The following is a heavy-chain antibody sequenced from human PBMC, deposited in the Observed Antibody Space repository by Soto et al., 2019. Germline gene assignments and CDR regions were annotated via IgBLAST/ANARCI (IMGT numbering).Heavy chain of an antibody. CDR3: ARPTVAGTNYYYGMDV. J-gene: IGHJ6*02. D-gene: IGHD6-19*01. Sequence: LRLSCAASGSTFSSYGMHWVRQAPGKGLEWVAVIWYDGSNKYYADSVKGRFTISRDNSKNTLYLQMNSLRAEDTAVYYCARPTVAGTNYYYGMDVWGQGTTVTVPS. V-gene: IGHV3-33*01. CDR2: IWYDGSNK. CDR1: GSTFSSYG.